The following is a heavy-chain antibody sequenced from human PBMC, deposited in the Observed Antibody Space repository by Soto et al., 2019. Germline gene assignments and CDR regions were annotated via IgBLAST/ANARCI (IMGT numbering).Heavy chain of an antibody. J-gene: IGHJ6*02. CDR1: GFTFSNNA. CDR2: ISYDGSNT. Sequence: QVQLVESGGGVVQPGRSLRLSCAASGFTFSNNAMDWVRQAPGKGLEWVAVISYDGSNTYIAESVKGRFTISRDNSKNTLFLQMNSLRAEDTAVYYWARGTTTSAFSAMDVWGQGTTVTVSS. V-gene: IGHV3-30-3*01. CDR3: ARGTTTSAFSAMDV. D-gene: IGHD1-1*01.